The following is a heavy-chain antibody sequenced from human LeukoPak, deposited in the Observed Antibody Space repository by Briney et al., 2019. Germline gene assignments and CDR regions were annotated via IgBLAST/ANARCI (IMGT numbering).Heavy chain of an antibody. Sequence: GGSLRLSCAASGFTFSSYAMSWVRQAPGKGLEWVSAISGSGGSTYYADSVKGRFTISRDNSKNTLYLQMNSPRAEDTAVYYCAKVSRYCTNGVCYKDYWGQGTLVTVSS. CDR3: AKVSRYCTNGVCYKDY. CDR2: ISGSGGST. D-gene: IGHD2-8*01. CDR1: GFTFSSYA. J-gene: IGHJ4*02. V-gene: IGHV3-23*01.